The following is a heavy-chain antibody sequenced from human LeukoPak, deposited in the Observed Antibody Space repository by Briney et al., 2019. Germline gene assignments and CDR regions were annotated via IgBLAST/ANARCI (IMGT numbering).Heavy chain of an antibody. CDR3: AKGASTNRRGYFDY. J-gene: IGHJ4*02. CDR1: AFTFSSYA. Sequence: PGPSLRPSCAPAAFTFSSYALSWVHPAPPKRMQRASAISGSGSSTYYADSVKGRFTSSRDNSKNTLDLQMNSLRAEDTAVYYCAKGASTNRRGYFDYWGQGALVTVSS. V-gene: IGHV3-23*01. CDR2: ISGSGSST. D-gene: IGHD1-26*01.